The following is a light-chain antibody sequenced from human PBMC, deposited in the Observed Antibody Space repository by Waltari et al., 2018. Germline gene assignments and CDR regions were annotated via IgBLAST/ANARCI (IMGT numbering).Light chain of an antibody. CDR1: VSYVVTYFF. Sequence: QPSLTLPASLSRFPGQSTTLSCYRTVSYVVTYFFVSTYKHHPGKAPHLLIYEVSNRPSGLSNCFSASKSGNTASLTISGLQAEDEADYYCSSYTTSSAPGVFGTGTRVTVL. CDR2: EVS. V-gene: IGLV2-14*01. CDR3: SSYTTSSAPGV. J-gene: IGLJ1*01.